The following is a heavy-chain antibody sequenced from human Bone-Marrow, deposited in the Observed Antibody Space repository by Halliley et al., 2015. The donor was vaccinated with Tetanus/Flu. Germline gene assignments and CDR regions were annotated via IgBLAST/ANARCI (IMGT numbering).Heavy chain of an antibody. Sequence: QLVQSGAEVKKPGESLRISCKGSGYSFTTYWIGWVRQVPGKGLELMGLIYPGDSDTRYSPSFQGRVIISADESVSTAYLQWNTLEASDTAMYYCAALIAASHFTDYWGQGTLVTVSS. V-gene: IGHV5-51*01. D-gene: IGHD6-13*01. CDR2: IYPGDSDT. J-gene: IGHJ4*02. CDR3: AALIAASHFTDY. CDR1: GYSFTTYW.